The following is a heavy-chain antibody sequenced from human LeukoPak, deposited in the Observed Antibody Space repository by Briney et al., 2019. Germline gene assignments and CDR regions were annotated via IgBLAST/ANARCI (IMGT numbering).Heavy chain of an antibody. J-gene: IGHJ4*02. D-gene: IGHD1-26*01. CDR1: GFTFSSSG. CDR3: ARGTGSYYYRHDY. V-gene: IGHV3-33*01. Sequence: PGGSLRLSCAASGFTFSSSGLHWVRQPPGKGLEWVAVIWFDGSTKYYADSVKGRFTISRDNSKNTLYMQMNSLRGEDTAVYYCARGTGSYYYRHDYWGQGTLITASS. CDR2: IWFDGSTK.